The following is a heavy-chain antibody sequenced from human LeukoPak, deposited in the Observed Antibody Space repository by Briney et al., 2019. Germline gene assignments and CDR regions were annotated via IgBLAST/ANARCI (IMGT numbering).Heavy chain of an antibody. CDR3: VKDRRRDCSGGSCFRSGFDY. V-gene: IGHV3-64D*06. Sequence: GGSLRLSCSASGFTFSSYAMYWVRQAPGKGLEYVSAISSNGGSTYYADSVKGRFTISRDNSKNTLYLQMSSLRAEDTAVYYCVKDRRRDCSGGSCFRSGFDYWGQGTLVTVSS. D-gene: IGHD2-15*01. CDR2: ISSNGGST. CDR1: GFTFSSYA. J-gene: IGHJ4*02.